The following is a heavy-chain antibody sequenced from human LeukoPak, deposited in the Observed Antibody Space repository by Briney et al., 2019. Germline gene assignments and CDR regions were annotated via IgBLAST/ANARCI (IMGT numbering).Heavy chain of an antibody. D-gene: IGHD3-3*01. CDR2: ISSSSSTI. V-gene: IGHV3-48*01. J-gene: IGHJ4*02. CDR1: GISVSNAW. Sequence: PGGSLRLSCAASGISVSNAWMSWVRQAPGKGLEWVSYISSSSSTIYYADSVKGRFTISRDNSKNTLYLQMNSLRAEDTAVYYCARGPPDYDFWTLADYWGQGTLVTVSS. CDR3: ARGPPDYDFWTLADY.